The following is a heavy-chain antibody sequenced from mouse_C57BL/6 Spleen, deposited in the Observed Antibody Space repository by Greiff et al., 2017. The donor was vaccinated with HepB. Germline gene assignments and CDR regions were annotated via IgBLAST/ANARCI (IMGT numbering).Heavy chain of an antibody. Sequence: QVQLQQPGAELVRPGTSVKLSCKASGYTFTSYWMHWVKQRPGQGLEWIGVIDPSDSYTNYNQKFKGKATLTVDTSSSTAYMQLSSLTSEDSAVYYCARSGDYYDYDYAMDYWGQGTSVTVSS. CDR2: IDPSDSYT. J-gene: IGHJ4*01. CDR1: GYTFTSYW. V-gene: IGHV1-59*01. CDR3: ARSGDYYDYDYAMDY. D-gene: IGHD2-4*01.